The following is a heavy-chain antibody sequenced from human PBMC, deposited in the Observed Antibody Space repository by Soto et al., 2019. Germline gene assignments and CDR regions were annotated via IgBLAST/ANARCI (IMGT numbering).Heavy chain of an antibody. CDR1: GGSISSGGYY. CDR3: ARGGRWIQLWSHYYYYYGMDV. Sequence: PSETLSLTCTVSGGSISSGGYYWSWIRQHPGKGLEWIGYIYYSGSTYYNPSLKSRVTISVDTSKNQFSLKLSSVTAADTAVYYCARGGRWIQLWSHYYYYYGMDVWGQGTTVTVSS. CDR2: IYYSGST. V-gene: IGHV4-31*02. D-gene: IGHD5-18*01. J-gene: IGHJ6*02.